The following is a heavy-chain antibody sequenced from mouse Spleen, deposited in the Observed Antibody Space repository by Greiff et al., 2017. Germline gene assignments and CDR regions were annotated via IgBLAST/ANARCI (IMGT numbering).Heavy chain of an antibody. Sequence: EVQGVESGGGLVKPGGSLKLSCAASGFTFSSYAMSWVRQTPEKRLEWVATISSGGSYTYYPDSVKGRFTISRDNAKNTLYLQMSSLRSEDTAMYYCARHGGRHYFDYWGQGTTLTVSS. CDR2: ISSGGSYT. CDR3: ARHGGRHYFDY. CDR1: GFTFSSYA. V-gene: IGHV5-9-3*01. J-gene: IGHJ2*01.